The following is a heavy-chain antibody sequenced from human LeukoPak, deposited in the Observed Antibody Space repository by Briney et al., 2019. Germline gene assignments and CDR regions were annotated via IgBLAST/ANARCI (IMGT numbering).Heavy chain of an antibody. CDR1: GFTFSSYS. CDR3: VREWFGESDDAFDI. V-gene: IGHV3-48*01. Sequence: GGSLRLSCAASGFTFSSYSMNWVRQAPGKGLEWVSYISSSSSTIYYADSVKGRFTISRDNAKNSLYLQMNSLRAEDTAVYYCVREWFGESDDAFDIWGQGTMVTVSS. J-gene: IGHJ3*02. D-gene: IGHD3-10*01. CDR2: ISSSSSTI.